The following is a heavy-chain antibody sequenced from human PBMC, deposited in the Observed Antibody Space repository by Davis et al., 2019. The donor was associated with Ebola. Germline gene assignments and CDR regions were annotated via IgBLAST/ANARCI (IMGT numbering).Heavy chain of an antibody. CDR2: IWYDGSNK. D-gene: IGHD2-2*01. J-gene: IGHJ4*02. CDR3: AREVVVVPAAPFDY. Sequence: GESLKISCAASGFTFSSYGMHWVRQAPGKGLEWVAVIWYDGSNKYYADSVKGRFTISRDNSKNTLYLQMNSLRAEDTAVYYCAREVVVVPAAPFDYWGQGTLVTVSS. V-gene: IGHV3-33*01. CDR1: GFTFSSYG.